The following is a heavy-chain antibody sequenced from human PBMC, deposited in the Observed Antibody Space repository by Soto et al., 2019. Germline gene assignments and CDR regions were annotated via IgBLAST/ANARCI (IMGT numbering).Heavy chain of an antibody. D-gene: IGHD6-19*01. CDR2: IIPIFGTA. CDR1: GGTFSSYA. V-gene: IGHV1-69*06. J-gene: IGHJ3*02. Sequence: GASVKVSCKASGGTFSSYAISWVRQAPGQGLEWMGGIIPIFGTANYAQKFQGRVTITADKSTSTAYMELSSLRSEDTAVYYCASPIAVAGGASDIWGQGTMVTVSS. CDR3: ASPIAVAGGASDI.